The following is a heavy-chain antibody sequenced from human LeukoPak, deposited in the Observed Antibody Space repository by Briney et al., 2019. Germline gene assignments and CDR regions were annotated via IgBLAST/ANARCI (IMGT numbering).Heavy chain of an antibody. Sequence: RASVKVSCKASGGTFSSYAISWVRQAPGQGLEWMGGIIPIFGTANYAQKFQGRVTITTDESTSTAYMELSSLRSEDTAVYYCATAFFEWLPGNYWGQGTLVTVSS. D-gene: IGHD3-9*01. CDR1: GGTFSSYA. V-gene: IGHV1-69*05. CDR2: IIPIFGTA. CDR3: ATAFFEWLPGNY. J-gene: IGHJ4*02.